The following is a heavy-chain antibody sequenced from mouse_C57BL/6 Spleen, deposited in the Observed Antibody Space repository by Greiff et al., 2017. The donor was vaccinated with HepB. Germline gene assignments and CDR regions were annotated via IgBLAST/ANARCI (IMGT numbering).Heavy chain of an antibody. CDR3: AREGGLGLYFDY. CDR2: IDPSDSET. D-gene: IGHD4-1*01. V-gene: IGHV1-52*01. Sequence: QVQLQQPGAELVRPGSSVKLSCKASGYTFTSYWMHWVKQRPIQGLEWIGNIDPSDSETHYNQKFKDKATLTVDKSSSTAYMQLSSLTSEDSAVYYCAREGGLGLYFDYWGQGTTLTVSS. CDR1: GYTFTSYW. J-gene: IGHJ2*01.